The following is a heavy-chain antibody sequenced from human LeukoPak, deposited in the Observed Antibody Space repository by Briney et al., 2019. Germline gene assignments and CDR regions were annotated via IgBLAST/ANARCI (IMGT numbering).Heavy chain of an antibody. CDR2: ISSDSRTI. J-gene: IGHJ4*02. CDR3: ARYGSGTSYITNYFDY. Sequence: GGSLRLSCAASGFTFSSYSMNWVRQAPGKGLEWVSYISSDSRTIYYADSVKGRFTISRDNAKNSPYLQMKSLRDEDTAVYYCARYGSGTSYITNYFDYWGQGTLVTVSS. D-gene: IGHD3-10*01. CDR1: GFTFSSYS. V-gene: IGHV3-48*02.